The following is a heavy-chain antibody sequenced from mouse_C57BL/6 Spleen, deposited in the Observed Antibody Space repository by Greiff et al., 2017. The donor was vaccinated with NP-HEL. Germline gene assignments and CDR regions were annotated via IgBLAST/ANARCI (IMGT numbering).Heavy chain of an antibody. CDR1: GYTFTSYW. CDR2: IDPSDSYT. Sequence: QVQLQQPGAELVRPGTSVKLSCKASGYTFTSYWMHWVKQRPGQGLEWIGVIDPSDSYTNYNQKFKGKATLTVDTSSSTAYMQLSSLTSEDSAVYYCARRDYYGSSFLFDYWGQGTTLTVSS. J-gene: IGHJ2*01. V-gene: IGHV1-59*01. D-gene: IGHD1-1*01. CDR3: ARRDYYGSSFLFDY.